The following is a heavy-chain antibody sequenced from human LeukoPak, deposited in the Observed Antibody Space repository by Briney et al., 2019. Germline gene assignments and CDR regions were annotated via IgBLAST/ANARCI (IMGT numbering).Heavy chain of an antibody. V-gene: IGHV1-18*01. CDR3: ARDELAAAGNKYFYYGMDV. J-gene: IGHJ6*02. Sequence: ASVKVSCKASGYTFTSYGISRVRQAPGQGLEWMGWISAYNGNTNYAQKLQGRVTMTTDTSTSTAYMELRSLRSDDTAVYYCARDELAAAGNKYFYYGMDVWGQGTTVTVSS. CDR2: ISAYNGNT. CDR1: GYTFTSYG. D-gene: IGHD6-13*01.